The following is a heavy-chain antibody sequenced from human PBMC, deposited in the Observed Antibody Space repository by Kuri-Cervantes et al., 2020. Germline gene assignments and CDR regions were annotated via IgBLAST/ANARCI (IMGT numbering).Heavy chain of an antibody. V-gene: IGHV3-30*03. J-gene: IGHJ6*02. CDR2: ISYDGSNK. CDR1: GFTFSTYG. CDR3: ARGDLVVPAAIGADYYYGMDV. Sequence: GGSLRLSCAASGFTFSTYGMHWVRQAPGTGLEWVAIISYDGSNKFYADSVKGRFTISRDNSKNTLYLQMNSLRAEDTAVYYCARGDLVVPAAIGADYYYGMDVWGQGTTVTVSS. D-gene: IGHD2-2*02.